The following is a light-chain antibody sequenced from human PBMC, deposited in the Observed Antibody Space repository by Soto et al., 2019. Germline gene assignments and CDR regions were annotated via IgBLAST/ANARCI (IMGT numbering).Light chain of an antibody. CDR2: AAS. J-gene: IGKJ3*01. Sequence: DIQMTQSPSSLSASVGDRVTITCRARQGISNYLAWYQQKPGKVPKLLIYAASTLQSGVPSRFSGSGSGTNFTLTISGLQPEDVATYYSQKYNSAPRTFGPGTEVDIK. CDR1: QGISNY. V-gene: IGKV1-27*01. CDR3: QKYNSAPRT.